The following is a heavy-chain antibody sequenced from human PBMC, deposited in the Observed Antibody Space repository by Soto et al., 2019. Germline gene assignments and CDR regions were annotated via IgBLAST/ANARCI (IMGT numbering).Heavy chain of an antibody. V-gene: IGHV1-8*01. D-gene: IGHD5-12*01. Sequence: GASVKVSCKASGYTFTSYDINWVRQATGQGLEWMGWMNPNSGNTGCAQKFQGRVTMTRNTSISTAYMELSSLRSEDTAVYYCARLTSWRYYYGMDVWGQGTTVTVSS. CDR2: MNPNSGNT. J-gene: IGHJ6*02. CDR3: ARLTSWRYYYGMDV. CDR1: GYTFTSYD.